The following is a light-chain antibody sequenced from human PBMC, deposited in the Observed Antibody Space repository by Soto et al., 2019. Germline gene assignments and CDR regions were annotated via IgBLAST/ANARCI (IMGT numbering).Light chain of an antibody. CDR1: SSDLGAFNY. Sequence: QSALTQPASVSGSPGQSITISCTGTSSDLGAFNYVSWYQQHPGKAPKLMIYEVNNRPSGVSNRFSGSKSGNTASLTISGLQAEDEADYYCSSYTTTSSYVFGAGTKLTVL. CDR3: SSYTTTSSYV. J-gene: IGLJ1*01. CDR2: EVN. V-gene: IGLV2-14*01.